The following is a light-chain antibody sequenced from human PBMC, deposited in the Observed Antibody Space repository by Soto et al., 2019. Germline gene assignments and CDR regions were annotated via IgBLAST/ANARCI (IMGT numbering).Light chain of an antibody. CDR1: SSDVGGYNY. CDR3: SSYTSSSTL. Sequence: QSALTQPASVSGSPGQSITISCTGTSSDVGGYNYVSWYQQHPGKAPKLMIYDVSNRPSGVSNRFSGSKSGNTASLTISGVQAEDDADYYCSSYTSSSTLFGTGTKLTVL. CDR2: DVS. V-gene: IGLV2-14*01. J-gene: IGLJ1*01.